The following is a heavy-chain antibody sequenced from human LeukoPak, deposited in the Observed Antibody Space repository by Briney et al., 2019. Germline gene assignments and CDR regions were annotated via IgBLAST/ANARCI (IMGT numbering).Heavy chain of an antibody. CDR2: INHSGNT. J-gene: IGHJ4*02. Sequence: SETLSLTCAVYGGSFSGYYWSWIRQPPGKGLEWIGEINHSGNTNYNTSLKSRVTISVDTSKNQSSLKLGSATVADTAVYYCARLGYCSGGTCYSVPFDYWGQGTLVTVSS. CDR1: GGSFSGYY. CDR3: ARLGYCSGGTCYSVPFDY. V-gene: IGHV4-34*01. D-gene: IGHD2-15*01.